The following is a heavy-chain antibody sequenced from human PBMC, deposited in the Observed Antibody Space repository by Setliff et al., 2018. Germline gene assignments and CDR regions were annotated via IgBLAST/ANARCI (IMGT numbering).Heavy chain of an antibody. CDR1: GYTFTSYG. CDR2: ISAYNGYI. J-gene: IGHJ4*02. CDR3: ARAPPKIVVTVAALDY. Sequence: ASVKVSCKASGYTFTSYGITWVRQAPGRGLEWMAWISAYNGYIVYAQKFQGRVTVTTDTSTSTAYMELRSLRSDDTAVYYCARAPPKIVVTVAALDYWGQGALVTVSS. D-gene: IGHD2-15*01. V-gene: IGHV1-18*01.